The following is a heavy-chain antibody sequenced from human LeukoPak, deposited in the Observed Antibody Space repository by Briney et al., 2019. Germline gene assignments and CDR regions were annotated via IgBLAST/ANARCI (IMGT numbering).Heavy chain of an antibody. CDR2: ISYDGSNK. J-gene: IGHJ4*02. V-gene: IGHV3-30-3*02. CDR1: GFTFSSYA. Sequence: SGGSLRLSCAASGFTFSSYAMHWVRQAPGKGLEWVAVISYDGSNKYYADSVKGRFTISRDNSKNTLYLQMNSLRAEDTAVYYCAKMRHQYFDYWGQGTLVTVSS. CDR3: AKMRHQYFDY.